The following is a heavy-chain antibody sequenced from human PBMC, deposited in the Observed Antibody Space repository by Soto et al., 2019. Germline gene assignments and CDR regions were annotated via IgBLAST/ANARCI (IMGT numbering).Heavy chain of an antibody. Sequence: NPSETLSLTCTVSGGSISSSSYYWGWIRQPPGKGLEWIGSIYYSGSTYYNPSLKSRVTISVDTSKNQFSLKLSSVTAADTAVYYCAGYCSSTSCFTLVAALYYYYGMDVWGQGTTVTVSS. D-gene: IGHD2-2*02. CDR2: IYYSGST. CDR3: AGYCSSTSCFTLVAALYYYYGMDV. V-gene: IGHV4-39*01. CDR1: GGSISSSSYY. J-gene: IGHJ6*02.